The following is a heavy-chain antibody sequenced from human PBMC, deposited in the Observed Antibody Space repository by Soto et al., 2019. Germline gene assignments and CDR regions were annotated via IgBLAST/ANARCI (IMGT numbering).Heavy chain of an antibody. D-gene: IGHD1-26*01. CDR2: IIPIFGTA. CDR3: ARGGSYYEKGYYYYYGMDV. V-gene: IGHV1-69*13. J-gene: IGHJ6*02. Sequence: SVKVSCKASGGTFSSYAISWVRQAPGQGLEWMGGIIPIFGTANYAQKFQGRVTITADESTSTAYMELSSLRSEDTAVYYCARGGSYYEKGYYYYYGMDVWGQGTTVTVSS. CDR1: GGTFSSYA.